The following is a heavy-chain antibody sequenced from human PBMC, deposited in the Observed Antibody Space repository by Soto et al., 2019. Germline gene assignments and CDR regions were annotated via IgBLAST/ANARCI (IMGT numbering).Heavy chain of an antibody. J-gene: IGHJ4*02. CDR2: TYDSGKT. V-gene: IGHV4-30-4*01. CDR1: GGSVSSGDDY. Sequence: TLSLTFNVSGGSVSSGDDYWSWIRQPPGKRLEWLGYTYDSGKTYYNPSLRSRLSISVDMSNNQFSLQVTSVTAADTAVYYCARGHDFWSGYYPYWGQGALVTVSS. D-gene: IGHD3-3*01. CDR3: ARGHDFWSGYYPY.